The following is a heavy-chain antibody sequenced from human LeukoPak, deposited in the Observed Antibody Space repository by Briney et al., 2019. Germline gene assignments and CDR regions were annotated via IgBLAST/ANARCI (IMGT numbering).Heavy chain of an antibody. CDR1: GGSISSSSYY. V-gene: IGHV4-39*07. D-gene: IGHD3-16*02. CDR3: ARGGYDYVWGSYRSDFDY. J-gene: IGHJ4*02. Sequence: SETLSLTCTVSGGSISSSSYYWGWIRQPPGKGLEWIGSIYHSGSTYYNPSLKSRVTISVDTSKNQFSLKLSSVTAADTAVYYCARGGYDYVWGSYRSDFDYWGQGTLVTVSS. CDR2: IYHSGST.